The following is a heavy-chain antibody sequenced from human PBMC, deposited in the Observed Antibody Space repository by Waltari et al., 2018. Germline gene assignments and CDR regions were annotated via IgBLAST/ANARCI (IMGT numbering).Heavy chain of an antibody. Sequence: QVQLQESGPGLVKPSETLSLTSTVSGGPISSYSWRWFRPPPGKGLEWIGYIYYSGSTNYNPSPKSRVTISVDTSKNQFSLKLSSVTAADTAVYYCARERGYCSSTSCPNWFDPWGQGTLVTVSS. CDR1: GGPISSYS. CDR3: ARERGYCSSTSCPNWFDP. J-gene: IGHJ5*02. V-gene: IGHV4-59*01. CDR2: IYYSGST. D-gene: IGHD2-2*01.